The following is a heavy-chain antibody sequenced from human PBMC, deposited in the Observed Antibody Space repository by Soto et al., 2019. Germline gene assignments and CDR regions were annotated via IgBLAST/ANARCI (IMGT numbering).Heavy chain of an antibody. D-gene: IGHD5-12*01. CDR1: GYTFSNYY. CDR3: ARATRSGSPHFDN. V-gene: IGHV1-46*01. CDR2: INPSGDST. J-gene: IGHJ4*02. Sequence: GASVKVSCKGAGYTFSNYYMHWVRQAPGQGLEWMGIINPSGDSTSYAQEFQGRVTMTRETSTSKLYMELSSLRSEDTAVYYCARATRSGSPHFDNWGQGTLVTVSS.